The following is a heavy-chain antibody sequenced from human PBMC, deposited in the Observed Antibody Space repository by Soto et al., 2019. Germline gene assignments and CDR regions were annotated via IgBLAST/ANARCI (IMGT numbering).Heavy chain of an antibody. CDR1: GGSISSYY. CDR3: ARDWGYCSGGSCYPGQNWFDP. V-gene: IGHV4-59*01. CDR2: IYYSGST. J-gene: IGHJ5*02. D-gene: IGHD2-15*01. Sequence: PSETLSPTCTVSGGSISSYYWSWIRQPPGKGLEWIGYIYYSGSTNYNPSLKSRVTISVDTSKNQFSLKLSSVTAADTAVYYCARDWGYCSGGSCYPGQNWFDPWGQGTLVTVSS.